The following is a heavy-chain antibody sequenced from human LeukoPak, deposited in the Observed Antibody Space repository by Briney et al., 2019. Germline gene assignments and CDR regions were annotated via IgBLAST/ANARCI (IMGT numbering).Heavy chain of an antibody. CDR1: GYTFTDYY. CDR3: ARGSKPGYTYGGGY. J-gene: IGHJ4*02. V-gene: IGHV1-2*02. CDR2: INPSSGAT. Sequence: ASVKVSCKASGYTFTDYYMHWVRQAPGQGLKWMGWINPSSGATNYAQKFQGRVTMTSDTSISTAYLELSRLRSDDTAFYYCARGSKPGYTYGGGYWGQGTLVTVSS. D-gene: IGHD2-21*01.